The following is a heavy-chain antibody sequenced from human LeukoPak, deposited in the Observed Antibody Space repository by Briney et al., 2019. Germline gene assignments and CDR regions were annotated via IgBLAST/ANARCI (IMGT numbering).Heavy chain of an antibody. Sequence: SETLSLTCTASGGSISSYYWSWIRQPPGKGLEWIGYIYYSGSTNYNPSLKSRVTISVDTSKNQFSLKLSSVTAADTAVYYCARHVPFGSSGYDAFDIWGQGTMVTVSS. CDR1: GGSISSYY. D-gene: IGHD3-22*01. J-gene: IGHJ3*02. CDR3: ARHVPFGSSGYDAFDI. V-gene: IGHV4-59*08. CDR2: IYYSGST.